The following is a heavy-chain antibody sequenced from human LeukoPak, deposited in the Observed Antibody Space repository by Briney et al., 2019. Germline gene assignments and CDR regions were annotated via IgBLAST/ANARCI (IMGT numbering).Heavy chain of an antibody. D-gene: IGHD6-19*01. V-gene: IGHV3-23*01. CDR3: AKRGSGSGYYFDY. J-gene: IGHJ4*02. Sequence: GGSLRLSCAASGFTFSSYAMSWVRQAPGKGLEWVSAISGSGGSTYYADSVKGRFTISRDNSKNTLYLQMDSLRAEDTAVYHCAKRGSGSGYYFDYWGQGTLVTVSS. CDR2: ISGSGGST. CDR1: GFTFSSYA.